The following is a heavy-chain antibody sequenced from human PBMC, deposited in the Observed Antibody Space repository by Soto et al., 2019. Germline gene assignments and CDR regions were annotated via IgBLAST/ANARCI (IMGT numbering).Heavy chain of an antibody. CDR1: GFTFSSYW. J-gene: IGHJ4*02. CDR2: INSDGSST. Sequence: EVQLVESGGGLVQPGGSLRLSCAASGFTFSSYWMHWVRQVPGKGLVWVSRINSDGSSTGYADSVMGRFTISRDNAKNTLYLQMNSRGAEDTAVYYCARDQGYCSGGSCYVAGYWGQGTLVTVSS. CDR3: ARDQGYCSGGSCYVAGY. D-gene: IGHD2-15*01. V-gene: IGHV3-74*01.